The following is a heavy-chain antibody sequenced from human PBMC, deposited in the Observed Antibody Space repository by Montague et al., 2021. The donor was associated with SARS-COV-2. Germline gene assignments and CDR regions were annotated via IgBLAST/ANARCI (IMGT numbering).Heavy chain of an antibody. CDR1: GLTFSSYA. V-gene: IGHV3-23*01. J-gene: IGHJ3*02. Sequence: SLRLSCAASGLTFSSYAMSWVRQAPGEGLEWVSTVSGSTTNTFYADSVKGRFTISRDNSKDTLYLQMNSLRVEDSAVYYCAKDHPVYDTSGYYHYGASDIWGQGTMVTVSS. D-gene: IGHD3-22*01. CDR3: AKDHPVYDTSGYYHYGASDI. CDR2: VSGSTTNT.